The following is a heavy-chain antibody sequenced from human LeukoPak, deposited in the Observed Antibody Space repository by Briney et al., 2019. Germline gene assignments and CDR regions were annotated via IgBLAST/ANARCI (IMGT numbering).Heavy chain of an antibody. CDR3: ARVTDFWSGYYEDYYYYMDV. Sequence: GSLRLSCAASGFTFDDYGMSWVRQAPGKGLEWVSGINWNGGSTGYADSVKGRFTISRDNAKNSLYLQMNSLRAEDTALYYCARVTDFWSGYYEDYYYYMDVWGKGTTVTVSS. D-gene: IGHD3-3*01. CDR1: GFTFDDYG. J-gene: IGHJ6*03. V-gene: IGHV3-20*04. CDR2: INWNGGST.